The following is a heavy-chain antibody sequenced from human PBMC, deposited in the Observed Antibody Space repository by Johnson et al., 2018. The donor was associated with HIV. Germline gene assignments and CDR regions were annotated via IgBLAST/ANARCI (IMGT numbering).Heavy chain of an antibody. Sequence: QVQLVESGGGLVKPGGSLRLSCAASGFTFSRFAIHWVRQAPGKGLEWVAVISYDGSNKYYTDSVKGRFTITTNNSKNTLCLQMNSLRAEDTAVYYCARDFPSPLDAFDIWGQGTMVTVSS. CDR1: GFTFSRFA. V-gene: IGHV3-30-3*01. CDR2: ISYDGSNK. J-gene: IGHJ3*02. CDR3: ARDFPSPLDAFDI.